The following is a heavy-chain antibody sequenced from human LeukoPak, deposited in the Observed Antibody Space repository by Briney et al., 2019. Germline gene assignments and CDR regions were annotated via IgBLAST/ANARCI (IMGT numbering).Heavy chain of an antibody. J-gene: IGHJ4*02. CDR2: ISGSDSSI. CDR3: ARRLDS. V-gene: IGHV3-48*01. CDR1: GFTFSSYA. Sequence: GGSLRLSCAASGFTFSSYAMSWVRQAPGKRLEWVSFISGSDSSIYYADSVKGRFTISRDNAKNALYLQMNSLRAEDTAVYYCARRLDSWGQGTLVTVSS.